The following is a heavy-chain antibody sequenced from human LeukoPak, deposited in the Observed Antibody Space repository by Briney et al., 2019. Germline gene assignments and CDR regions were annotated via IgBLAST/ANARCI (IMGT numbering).Heavy chain of an antibody. CDR2: FDPEDGET. CDR3: ATTGSGSYLSYYFDY. CDR1: GYTLTELS. V-gene: IGHV1-24*01. D-gene: IGHD3-10*01. Sequence: ASVKVSCKVSGYTLTELSMHWVRQAPGKGLERMGGFDPEDGETIYAQKFQGRVTMTEDTSTDTAYMELSSLRSEDTAVYYCATTGSGSYLSYYFDYWGQGTLVTVSS. J-gene: IGHJ4*02.